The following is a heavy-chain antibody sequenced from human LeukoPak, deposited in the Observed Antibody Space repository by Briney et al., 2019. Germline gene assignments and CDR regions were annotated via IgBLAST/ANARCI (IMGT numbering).Heavy chain of an antibody. CDR2: IRSKAYGGTT. CDR3: TRVSISYGPAWAYYYYYMDV. V-gene: IGHV3-49*04. D-gene: IGHD5-18*01. J-gene: IGHJ6*03. Sequence: GGSLRLSCAASGFTFGDYAMSWVRQAPGKGLEWVGFIRSKAYGGTTEYAASVKGRFTISRDDSKSIAYLQMNSLKTEDTAVYYCTRVSISYGPAWAYYYYYMDVWGKGTTVTVSS. CDR1: GFTFGDYA.